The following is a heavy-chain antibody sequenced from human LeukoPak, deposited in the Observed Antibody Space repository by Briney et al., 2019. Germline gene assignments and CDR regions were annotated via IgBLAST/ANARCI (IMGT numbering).Heavy chain of an antibody. Sequence: PGGSLRLSCAASGFRFDDYAMHWVRRAPGKGLEWVSGISWNSGNIDYADSVEGRFTISRDNAKNSLFLQMNSLRAEDTALYYCAKVMGFAYGYFDSWGHGTLVTVSS. D-gene: IGHD5-18*01. CDR2: ISWNSGNI. J-gene: IGHJ4*01. CDR1: GFRFDDYA. V-gene: IGHV3-9*01. CDR3: AKVMGFAYGYFDS.